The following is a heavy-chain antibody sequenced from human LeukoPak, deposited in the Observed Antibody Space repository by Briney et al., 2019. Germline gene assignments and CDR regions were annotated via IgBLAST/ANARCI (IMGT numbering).Heavy chain of an antibody. V-gene: IGHV3-53*01. Sequence: PGGSLRLSCAASGFTVSSNYMSWVRQAPGKGLEWVSVIYSGGSTYYADSVKGRFTISRDNSKNTLYLQMNSLSAEDTAVYYCARLRGTMRGMDVWGQGTTVTVSS. CDR2: IYSGGST. D-gene: IGHD3-16*01. CDR3: ARLRGTMRGMDV. CDR1: GFTVSSNY. J-gene: IGHJ6*02.